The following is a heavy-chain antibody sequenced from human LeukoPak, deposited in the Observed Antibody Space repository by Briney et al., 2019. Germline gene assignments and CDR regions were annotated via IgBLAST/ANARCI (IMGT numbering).Heavy chain of an antibody. J-gene: IGHJ4*02. V-gene: IGHV4-61*05. CDR1: GGSISRSSYY. CDR2: IYYTGST. Sequence: SETLSLTCTVSGGSISRSSYYWGWIRQPAGKGLEWIGRIYYTGSTNYNPSLKSRVTISVDNSKNQFSLKLSSVTAADTAVYYCARDRSGWYGQEYWGQGNLVTVSS. D-gene: IGHD6-19*01. CDR3: ARDRSGWYGQEY.